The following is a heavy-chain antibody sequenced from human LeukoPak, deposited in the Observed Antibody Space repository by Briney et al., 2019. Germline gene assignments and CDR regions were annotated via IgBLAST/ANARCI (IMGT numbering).Heavy chain of an antibody. CDR1: GYSFSGNY. Sequence: ALVKVSCKASGYSFSGNYMHWVRQAPGQGLEWMAWINPNSGDTNYAQKFQGRVAVTRDTSISTAYMELNRLRYDDTAIYYCARAREVTGLTPWGQGTLVTVSS. CDR2: INPNSGDT. J-gene: IGHJ5*02. V-gene: IGHV1-2*02. CDR3: ARAREVTGLTP. D-gene: IGHD3-9*01.